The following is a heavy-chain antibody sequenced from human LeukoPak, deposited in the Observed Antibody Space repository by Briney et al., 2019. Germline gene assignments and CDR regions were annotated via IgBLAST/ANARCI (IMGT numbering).Heavy chain of an antibody. V-gene: IGHV3-53*01. Sequence: GGSLRLSCAASGFTVSSNYINWVRQAPGKGLEWVSLIYSGGTTYYADSVKGRFTISRDNAKNTLNLQMNSLRAEDTAVYYCARDLGQYYDTGDNWFDPWGQGTLVTVSS. CDR3: ARDLGQYYDTGDNWFDP. D-gene: IGHD3-22*01. J-gene: IGHJ5*02. CDR1: GFTVSSNY. CDR2: IYSGGTT.